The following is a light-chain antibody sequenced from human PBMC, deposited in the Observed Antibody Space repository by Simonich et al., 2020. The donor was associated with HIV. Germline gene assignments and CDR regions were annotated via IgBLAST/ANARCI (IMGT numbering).Light chain of an antibody. V-gene: IGKV1-9*01. Sequence: QLTQSPSFLSASVGDRFTFPCRASQDISIYLAWYQQKPGKAPKLLIYAASTVQRGVPSRFSGSGSGTDFTLTISSLQAEDVAVYYCQQYYSTPPTFGQGTKVEIK. CDR3: QQYYSTPPT. CDR1: QDISIY. J-gene: IGKJ1*01. CDR2: AAS.